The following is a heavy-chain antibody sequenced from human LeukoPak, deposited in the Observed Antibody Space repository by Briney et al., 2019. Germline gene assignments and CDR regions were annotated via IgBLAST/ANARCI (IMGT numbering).Heavy chain of an antibody. Sequence: GGSLRLSCAASGFTFSSYAMHWVRQAPGKGLEWVAVIWYDGSNKYYADSVKGRFTISRDNSKNTLYLQMNSLRAEDTAVYYCAREGDYYDSSGYYYVGKFDYWGQGTLVTVSS. D-gene: IGHD3-22*01. CDR1: GFTFSSYA. J-gene: IGHJ4*02. CDR3: AREGDYYDSSGYYYVGKFDY. V-gene: IGHV3-33*08. CDR2: IWYDGSNK.